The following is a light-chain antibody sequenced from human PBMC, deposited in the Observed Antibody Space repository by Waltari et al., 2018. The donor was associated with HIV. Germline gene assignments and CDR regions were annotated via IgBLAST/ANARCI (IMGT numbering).Light chain of an antibody. CDR1: SSNVGIYNL. CDR3: CSYAGSSTWV. Sequence: QSALTQPTSVSGSPGQSIPIPCSGSSSNVGIYNLVSWYQQHPGKAPKVMIYEVTQRPSGVSNRFSGSKSANTASLTISGLQAGDEADYYCCSYAGSSTWVFGGGTKLTVL. V-gene: IGLV2-23*02. CDR2: EVT. J-gene: IGLJ3*02.